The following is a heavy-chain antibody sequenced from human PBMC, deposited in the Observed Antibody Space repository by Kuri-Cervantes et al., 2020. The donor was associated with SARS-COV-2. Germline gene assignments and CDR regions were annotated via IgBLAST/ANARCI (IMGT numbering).Heavy chain of an antibody. Sequence: SVKVSCKASGYTFTSYDINWVRQATGQGLEWMGGIIPILGIANYAQKFQGRVTITADKSTSTAYMELSSLRSEDTAVYYCAREGYSSSLVPFDPWGQGTLVTVSS. J-gene: IGHJ5*02. CDR3: AREGYSSSLVPFDP. D-gene: IGHD6-13*01. V-gene: IGHV1-69*10. CDR2: IIPILGIA. CDR1: GYTFTSYD.